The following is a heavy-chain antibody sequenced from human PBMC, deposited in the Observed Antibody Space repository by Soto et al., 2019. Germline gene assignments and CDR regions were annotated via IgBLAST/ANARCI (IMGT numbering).Heavy chain of an antibody. CDR2: IHDSGIT. J-gene: IGHJ4*02. CDR3: AREYAFSSDY. D-gene: IGHD2-2*01. V-gene: IGHV4-59*01. Sequence: SETLSLTCSVSGGSMRSYYWSWIRQPPGKGLEWIGYIHDSGITEYNPSHKSHDTKSIDTFRNQNSLKLNNVTAADTAVYYCAREYAFSSDYWGQGTVVTVS. CDR1: GGSMRSYY.